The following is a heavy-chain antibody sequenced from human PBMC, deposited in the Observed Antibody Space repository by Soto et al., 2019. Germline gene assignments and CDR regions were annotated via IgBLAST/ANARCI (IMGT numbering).Heavy chain of an antibody. J-gene: IGHJ4*02. CDR2: ISWNSGSI. CDR1: GFTFDDYA. V-gene: IGHV3-9*01. D-gene: IGHD5-18*01. CDR3: AKGAMVTEPYYFDS. Sequence: PGGSLRLSCAASGFTFDDYAMHWVRQAPGKGLEWVSGISWNSGSIGYADSVKGRFTISRDNAKNSLYLQMNSLRAEDTALYYCAKGAMVTEPYYFDSWGQGTLVTVSS.